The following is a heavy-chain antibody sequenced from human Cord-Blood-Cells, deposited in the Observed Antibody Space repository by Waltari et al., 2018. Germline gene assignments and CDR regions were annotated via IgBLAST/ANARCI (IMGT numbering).Heavy chain of an antibody. CDR3: ARDGGPDCSSTSCYPNWFDP. V-gene: IGHV4-61*09. Sequence: QVQLQESGPGLVKPSQTLSLTCTVSGGSISSGSYYWSWIRQPAGKGLEWIGYIYTGGRTNYNPALKSRVTISVYTSKNQFSRKLSSVTAADTAVYYCARDGGPDCSSTSCYPNWFDPWGQGTLVTVSS. J-gene: IGHJ5*02. CDR2: IYTGGRT. CDR1: GGSISSGSYY. D-gene: IGHD2-2*01.